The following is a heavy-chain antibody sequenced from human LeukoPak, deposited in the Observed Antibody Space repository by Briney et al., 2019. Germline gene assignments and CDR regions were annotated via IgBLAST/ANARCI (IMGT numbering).Heavy chain of an antibody. Sequence: PSETLSLTCTVSGGSISSYYWSWIRQPPGKGLECIGYIHYTGSTNYNPSLKSRVTISVDTSKSQFSLKLSSVTAADTAIYYCARGGYYGSGNDFRFDPWGQGTLVTVSS. D-gene: IGHD3-10*01. CDR2: IHYTGST. V-gene: IGHV4-59*01. CDR3: ARGGYYGSGNDFRFDP. CDR1: GGSISSYY. J-gene: IGHJ5*02.